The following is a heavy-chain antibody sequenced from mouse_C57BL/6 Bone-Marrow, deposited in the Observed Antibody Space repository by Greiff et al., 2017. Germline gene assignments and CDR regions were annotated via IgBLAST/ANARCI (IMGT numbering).Heavy chain of an antibody. J-gene: IGHJ4*01. CDR2: ISDGGSYT. CDR3: AREKITTVVAPMDY. Sequence: EVKVVESGGGLVKPGGSLKLSCAASGFTFSSYAMSWVRQTPEKRLEWVATISDGGSYTYYPDNVKGRFTISRDNAKNNLYLQMSHLKSEDTAMYYCAREKITTVVAPMDYWGQGTSVTVSS. V-gene: IGHV5-4*01. CDR1: GFTFSSYA. D-gene: IGHD1-1*01.